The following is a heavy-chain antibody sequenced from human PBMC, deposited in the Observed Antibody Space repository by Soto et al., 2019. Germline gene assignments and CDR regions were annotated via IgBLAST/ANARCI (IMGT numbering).Heavy chain of an antibody. CDR1: GFTVSSNY. Sequence: GGSLRLSCSASGFTVSSNYMSWVRQAPGKGLEWVSVIYSGGSTYYADSVKGRFTISRDNSKNTLYLQMNSLRAEDTAVYYCARDRRLGYCSGGSCSSYYYYYMDVWGKGTTVTVSS. CDR3: ARDRRLGYCSGGSCSSYYYYYMDV. CDR2: IYSGGST. J-gene: IGHJ6*03. D-gene: IGHD2-15*01. V-gene: IGHV3-66*01.